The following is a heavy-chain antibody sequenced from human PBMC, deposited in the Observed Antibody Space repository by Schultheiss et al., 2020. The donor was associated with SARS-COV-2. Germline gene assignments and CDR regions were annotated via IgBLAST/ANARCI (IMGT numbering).Heavy chain of an antibody. CDR1: GITFSSYG. V-gene: IGHV3-33*01. CDR2: IWYDGSNK. D-gene: IGHD3-10*01. J-gene: IGHJ6*02. CDR3: ARDVAWFGRNGMDV. Sequence: GGSLRLSCAASGITFSSYGMHWVRQAPGKGLESVAVIWYDGSNKYYADSVKGRFTISRDNYKNTLYLQINSLRAEDTAVYYCARDVAWFGRNGMDVWGQGTTVTVSS.